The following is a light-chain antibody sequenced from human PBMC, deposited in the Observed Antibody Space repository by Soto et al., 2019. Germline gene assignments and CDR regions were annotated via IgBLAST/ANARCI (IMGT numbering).Light chain of an antibody. CDR3: QQRSSWPLT. J-gene: IGKJ4*01. Sequence: EIVLTQSPETLSLSQGERATLSCRASQSVRAYLAWYQQKPGQAPRLLIYDASNRATGIPARSSGSGSGTDFTLTISSLEPEDFAVYYCQQRSSWPLTFGGGTNVDI. V-gene: IGKV3-11*01. CDR1: QSVRAY. CDR2: DAS.